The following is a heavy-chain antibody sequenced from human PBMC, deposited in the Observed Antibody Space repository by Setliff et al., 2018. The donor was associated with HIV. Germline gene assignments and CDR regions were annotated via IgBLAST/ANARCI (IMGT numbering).Heavy chain of an antibody. D-gene: IGHD2-21*02. Sequence: GGSLRLSCVASGFTFNSYWMYWVRQAPGRGLEWVPYISGTSSFTNYADSVKGRFTISRDNGKNSLYLEMNSLRAEDTAVYYCARDLRLLHWGKGTTVTVSS. CDR1: GFTFNSYW. V-gene: IGHV3-11*05. J-gene: IGHJ6*04. CDR2: ISGTSSFT. CDR3: ARDLRLLH.